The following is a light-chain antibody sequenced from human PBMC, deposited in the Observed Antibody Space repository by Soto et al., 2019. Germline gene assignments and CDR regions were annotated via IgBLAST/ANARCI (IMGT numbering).Light chain of an antibody. J-gene: IGKJ4*01. CDR3: QQYDNLPT. V-gene: IGKV1-33*01. CDR2: GTS. Sequence: DIQMTQSPSSLSASVGDRVTITCQASQDITNYLNWYQQQPGKAPKLLIYGTSNLETGVPSRFSGSGSGTDFTFTISSLQPEDIATYYCQQYDNLPTFGGGTKVEIK. CDR1: QDITNY.